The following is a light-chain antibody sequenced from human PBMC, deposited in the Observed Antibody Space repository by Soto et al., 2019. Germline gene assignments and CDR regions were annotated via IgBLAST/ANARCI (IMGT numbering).Light chain of an antibody. CDR1: ALPKQY. V-gene: IGLV3-25*03. J-gene: IGLJ2*01. CDR3: QSADSSGTYVV. CDR2: KDS. Sequence: SYELTQPPSVSGSPGQTVRITCSGDALPKQYAYWYQQKPGQAPVLVIYKDSERPSGIPERFSGSSSGTTVTLTISGVQAEDEADYYCQSADSSGTYVVFGGGTKLTVL.